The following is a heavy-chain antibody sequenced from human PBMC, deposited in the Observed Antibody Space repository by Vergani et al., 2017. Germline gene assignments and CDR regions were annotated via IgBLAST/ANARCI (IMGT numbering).Heavy chain of an antibody. V-gene: IGHV5-51*01. CDR2: IYPADSDT. CDR1: EYSFGNYW. D-gene: IGHD1-1*01. CDR3: ARHTTYTDS. J-gene: IGHJ4*02. Sequence: EVELVQFGPEMRKPGESLKISGKGSEYSFGNYWIGWVRQMPGKGLEWMGIIYPADSDTSYSPSFQGQVTISADKSISTAFLQWDSLKASDTALYYCARHTTYTDSWGQGTLVTVSS.